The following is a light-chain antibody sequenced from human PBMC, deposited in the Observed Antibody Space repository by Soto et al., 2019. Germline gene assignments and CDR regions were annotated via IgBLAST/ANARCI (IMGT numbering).Light chain of an antibody. CDR2: LGS. Sequence: DIVMTQSPLSLPVTPGEPAAISCRSNQSLLHRNGYNYLDWYLQKPGQSPQLLIYLGSNRASGVPDRFSGSGSGTDFTLKISRVEAEDVGVYYCMEALQTPFTFGPGTKVHIK. CDR1: QSLLHRNGYNY. J-gene: IGKJ3*01. CDR3: MEALQTPFT. V-gene: IGKV2-28*01.